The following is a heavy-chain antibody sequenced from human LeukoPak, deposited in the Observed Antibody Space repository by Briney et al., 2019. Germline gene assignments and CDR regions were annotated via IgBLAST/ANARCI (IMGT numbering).Heavy chain of an antibody. CDR3: ARDQEGFDY. CDR2: IYPRDGST. Sequence: ASVKVSCKASGYTFTNNYLHWVRQAPGQGLEWMGMIYPRDGSTSYAQNFQGRVTVTRDTSTTTVHMELRGLRSEDTAVYYCARDQEGFDYWGQGSLVTVSS. V-gene: IGHV1-46*01. J-gene: IGHJ4*02. CDR1: GYTFTNNY.